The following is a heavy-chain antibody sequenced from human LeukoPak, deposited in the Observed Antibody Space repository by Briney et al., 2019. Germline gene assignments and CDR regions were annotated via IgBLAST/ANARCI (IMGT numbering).Heavy chain of an antibody. CDR2: IYYSGST. CDR1: GGSISSYY. Sequence: SETLSLTCTVSGGSISSYYWSWIRQPPGKGLEWIGYIYYSGSTNYNPSLRSRVTISVDTSKNQFSLNLSSVTAAAPAVFSCAGSPVHLVAAAFDIWVQGTMVTVSS. D-gene: IGHD3-10*01. V-gene: IGHV4-59*08. CDR3: AGSPVHLVAAAFDI. J-gene: IGHJ3*02.